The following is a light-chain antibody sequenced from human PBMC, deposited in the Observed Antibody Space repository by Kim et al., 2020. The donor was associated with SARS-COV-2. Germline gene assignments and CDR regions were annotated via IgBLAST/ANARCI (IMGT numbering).Light chain of an antibody. Sequence: VSGALGQTARITCGRNNIGSKNVNWYQQKPGQAPVLVIYRDSNRPSGIPERFSGSNSGNTATLTISRAQAGDEADYYCQVWDSSTVFGGGTQLTVL. CDR3: QVWDSSTV. CDR1: NIGSKN. V-gene: IGLV3-9*01. J-gene: IGLJ2*01. CDR2: RDS.